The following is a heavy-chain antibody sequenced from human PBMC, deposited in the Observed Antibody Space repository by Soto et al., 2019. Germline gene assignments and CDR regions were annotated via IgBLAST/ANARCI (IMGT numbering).Heavy chain of an antibody. CDR2: ISGSGGST. CDR3: ASRSSGWYFDY. CDR1: GFTFSSYA. Sequence: EVQLLESGGGLVQPGGSLRLSCAASGFTFSSYAMNWVRQAPGKGLEWVSVISGSGGSTYYADSVKGRITISRDKSKNTLYLQMNGLRAEDTAVCYCASRSSGWYFDYWGQGTLVTVSS. V-gene: IGHV3-23*01. D-gene: IGHD6-19*01. J-gene: IGHJ4*02.